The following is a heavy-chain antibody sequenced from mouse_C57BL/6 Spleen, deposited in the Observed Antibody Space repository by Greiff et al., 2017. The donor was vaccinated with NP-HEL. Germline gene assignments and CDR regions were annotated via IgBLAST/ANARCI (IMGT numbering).Heavy chain of an antibody. CDR3: ARDSSGDEAMDY. J-gene: IGHJ4*01. V-gene: IGHV1-18*01. CDR1: GYSFTDYN. CDR2: INPNNGGT. D-gene: IGHD3-2*02. Sequence: VQLKESGPELVKPGASVKISCKASGYSFTDYNMNWVKQSNGKSLEWIGVINPNNGGTSYNQKFKGKATLTVDKSSSTAYMELRRLTSEDSAVYYCARDSSGDEAMDYWGQGTSVTVSS.